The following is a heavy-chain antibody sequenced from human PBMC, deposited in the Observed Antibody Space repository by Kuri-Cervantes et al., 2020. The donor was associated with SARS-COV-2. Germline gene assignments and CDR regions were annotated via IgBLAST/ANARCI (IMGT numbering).Heavy chain of an antibody. D-gene: IGHD3-22*01. J-gene: IGHJ4*02. CDR2: ISSSSSYI. Sequence: ETLSLTCAVYGGSFSGYYWSWIRQPPGKGLEWVSSISSSSSYIYYADSVKGRFTISRDNAKNSLYLQMNSLRAEDTAVYYCARDSSGYSWPIDYWGQGTLVTVSS. CDR3: ARDSSGYSWPIDY. CDR1: GGSFSGYY. V-gene: IGHV3-21*01.